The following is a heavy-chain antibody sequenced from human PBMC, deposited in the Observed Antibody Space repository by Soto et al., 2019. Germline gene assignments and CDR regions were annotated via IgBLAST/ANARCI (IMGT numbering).Heavy chain of an antibody. D-gene: IGHD3-22*01. V-gene: IGHV5-10-1*01. CDR3: ARHVGAHYDSSGYHYALDY. J-gene: IGHJ4*02. CDR2: IDLTDSYT. Sequence: GESLKISCKGSGYSFRNNWLTWVRQMPGKGLEWMGRIDLTDSYTIYSPSFQGHVSFSADTSINTAYLQWSSLRASDTAMYYCARHVGAHYDSSGYHYALDYWGQGTPVTVSS. CDR1: GYSFRNNW.